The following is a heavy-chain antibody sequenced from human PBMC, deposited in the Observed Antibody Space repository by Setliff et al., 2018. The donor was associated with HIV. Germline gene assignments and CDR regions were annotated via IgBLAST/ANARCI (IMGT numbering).Heavy chain of an antibody. J-gene: IGHJ6*03. CDR1: GGSISSGSYY. D-gene: IGHD2-2*01. CDR2: MYTSGST. Sequence: PSETLSLTCTVSGGSISSGSYYWSWIRQPAGKGLEWIGRMYTSGSTNYNPSLKSRVTISVATSKKQFSLKLSSVTASDTAVYYCARLPGYCSSTGCFYYYMDVWAEGTTVTVSS. CDR3: ARLPGYCSSTGCFYYYMDV. V-gene: IGHV4-61*02.